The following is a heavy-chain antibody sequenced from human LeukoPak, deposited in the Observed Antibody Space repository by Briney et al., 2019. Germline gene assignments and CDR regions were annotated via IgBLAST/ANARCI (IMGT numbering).Heavy chain of an antibody. CDR3: ARASYYHDGSGFLYPDY. CDR1: GDSISSSSYY. V-gene: IGHV4-39*07. Sequence: SETLSLTCTVSGDSISSSSYYWGWIRQPPGKGLEWIGIIYYSGGTYYNPSLKSRGTISVDTSKNQFSLKLTSVTAADTAVYYCARASYYHDGSGFLYPDYWGQGTLVTVSS. CDR2: IYYSGGT. D-gene: IGHD3-22*01. J-gene: IGHJ4*02.